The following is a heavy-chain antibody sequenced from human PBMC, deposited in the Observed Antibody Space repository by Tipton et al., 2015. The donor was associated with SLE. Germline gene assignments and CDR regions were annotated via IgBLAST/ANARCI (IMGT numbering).Heavy chain of an antibody. CDR3: AHANWGTNFDY. D-gene: IGHD7-27*01. Sequence: TLSLTCVVSGASIERGEWWGWIRQPPGKGLEWIGSIYYSGSTYYNPSLESRVTISVDTSKNQFSLKLSSVTAADTAVFYCAHANWGTNFDYWGQGTLVTVSS. V-gene: IGHV4-38-2*01. CDR1: GASIERGEW. CDR2: IYYSGST. J-gene: IGHJ4*02.